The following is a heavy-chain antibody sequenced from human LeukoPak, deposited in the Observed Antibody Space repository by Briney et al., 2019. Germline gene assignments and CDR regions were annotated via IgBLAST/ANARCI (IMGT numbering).Heavy chain of an antibody. V-gene: IGHV1-69*13. CDR2: IIPIFGTA. CDR1: VGTFSSYA. D-gene: IGHD2-21*02. CDR3: AKNGGDYGPLDY. Sequence: ALVKVSCKPSVGTFSSYAISWVPQAPGQGLAWMGGIIPIFGTANYAQKFQGRVTITADESTSTAYMELSSLRSEDTAVYYCAKNGGDYGPLDYWGQGTLVTVSS. J-gene: IGHJ4*02.